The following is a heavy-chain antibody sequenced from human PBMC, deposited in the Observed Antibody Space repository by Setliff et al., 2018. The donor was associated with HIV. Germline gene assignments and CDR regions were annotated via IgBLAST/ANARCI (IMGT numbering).Heavy chain of an antibody. J-gene: IGHJ4*02. CDR3: ARDDHGDPFDY. CDR1: GYTFTGSF. CDR2: INCNSGGT. Sequence: ASVKVSCKFSGYTFTGSFMHWVRQAPGQGLEWMGWINCNSGGTYYAQNFQGRVTMTRDTSINTAYMELSRLRSDDTAVYYCARDDHGDPFDYWGQGTLVTVSS. D-gene: IGHD4-17*01. V-gene: IGHV1-2*02.